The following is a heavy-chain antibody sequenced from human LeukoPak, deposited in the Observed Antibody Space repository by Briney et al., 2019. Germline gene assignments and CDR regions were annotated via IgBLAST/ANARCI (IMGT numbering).Heavy chain of an antibody. CDR1: GGSFSGYY. D-gene: IGHD4-17*01. CDR3: ARGTTVSPPNWFDP. V-gene: IGHV4-34*01. Sequence: SETLSLTCAVYGGSFSGYYWSWIRQPPGKGLEWIGEIKHSGSTNYNPPLKSRVTISVDTSKNQFSLKLSSVTAADTAVYYCARGTTVSPPNWFDPWGQGTLVTVSS. J-gene: IGHJ5*02. CDR2: IKHSGST.